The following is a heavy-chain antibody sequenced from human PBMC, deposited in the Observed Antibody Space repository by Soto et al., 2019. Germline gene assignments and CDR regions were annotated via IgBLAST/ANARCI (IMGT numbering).Heavy chain of an antibody. Sequence: QVQLVQSGAEVKKPGSSVKVSCKASGGTFSSYAISWVRQAPGQGLEWMGGIIPIFVTAKYAQKFQGRVTITEDEATSTAYMELSSLRSEDTDVYYCASDEIAAAGTLIGWFEPWGQGTLVTVSS. CDR3: ASDEIAAAGTLIGWFEP. CDR1: GGTFSSYA. V-gene: IGHV1-69*01. D-gene: IGHD6-13*01. J-gene: IGHJ5*02. CDR2: IIPIFVTA.